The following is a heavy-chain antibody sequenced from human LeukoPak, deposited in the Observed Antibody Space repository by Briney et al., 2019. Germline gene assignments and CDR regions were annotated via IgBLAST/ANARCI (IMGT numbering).Heavy chain of an antibody. CDR1: GFTVSSNY. D-gene: IGHD3-3*01. CDR3: ARAYYDFWSGSNWFDP. Sequence: QSGGSLRLSCAASGFTVSSNYMSWVRQAPGKGLEWVSVIYSGGSTYYADSVKDRFTISRDNSKNTLYLQMNSLRAEDTAVYYCARAYYDFWSGSNWFDPWGQGTLVTVSS. CDR2: IYSGGST. V-gene: IGHV3-53*01. J-gene: IGHJ5*02.